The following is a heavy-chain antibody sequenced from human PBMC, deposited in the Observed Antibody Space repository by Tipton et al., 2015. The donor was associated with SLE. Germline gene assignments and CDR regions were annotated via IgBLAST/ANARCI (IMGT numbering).Heavy chain of an antibody. V-gene: IGHV4-31*03. CDR1: GVSIGSGGYY. J-gene: IGHJ4*02. CDR2: IYYSGTS. CDR3: ARGFRYSSGPGAY. Sequence: TLSLTCTVSGVSIGSGGYYWSWIRQHPGQGLEYIGYIYYSGTSYCIPSLKSRVTISVDTSKNQFSLKLTSVTAADTAVYYCARGFRYSSGPGAYWGQGTLVTVSS. D-gene: IGHD3-22*01.